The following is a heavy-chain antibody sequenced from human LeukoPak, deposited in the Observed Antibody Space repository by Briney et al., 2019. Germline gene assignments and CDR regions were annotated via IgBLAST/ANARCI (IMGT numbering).Heavy chain of an antibody. D-gene: IGHD6-19*01. J-gene: IGHJ4*02. CDR3: ARAGRSSGWYIFYYFDY. Sequence: PSETLSLTCTVSGGSISSSSYYWGWIRQPPGKGLEWIGSIYYSGSTYYNPSLKSRVTISVDTSKNQFSLKLSSVTAADTAVYYCARAGRSSGWYIFYYFDYWGQGTLVTVSS. CDR1: GGSISSSSYY. CDR2: IYYSGST. V-gene: IGHV4-39*07.